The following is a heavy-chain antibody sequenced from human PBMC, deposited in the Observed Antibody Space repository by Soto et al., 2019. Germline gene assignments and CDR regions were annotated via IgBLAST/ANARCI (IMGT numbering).Heavy chain of an antibody. CDR3: ARATIVLVPAAMVSHWFDP. V-gene: IGHV4-59*08. CDR2: IYYSGST. D-gene: IGHD2-2*01. Sequence: PSETLSLTSTVSGGSISSYYWSWIRQPPGKGLEWIGYIYYSGSTNYNPSLKSRVTISVDTSKNQFSLKLSSVTAADTAVYYCARATIVLVPAAMVSHWFDPWGQGTLVTVS. CDR1: GGSISSYY. J-gene: IGHJ5*02.